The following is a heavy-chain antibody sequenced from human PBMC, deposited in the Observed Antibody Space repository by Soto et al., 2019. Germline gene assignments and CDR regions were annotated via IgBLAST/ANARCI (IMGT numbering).Heavy chain of an antibody. Sequence: GESLKISCKVFGDSFTGFWIGWVRQMPGKGLEWVASIYPRDSDIRYNPSFQGQVTISADRSTTTAYLQWSRLKASDTAIYYCARQHPLDSRVWYDWGQGTLVTVSS. CDR1: GDSFTGFW. D-gene: IGHD6-19*01. CDR2: IYPRDSDI. V-gene: IGHV5-51*01. J-gene: IGHJ4*02. CDR3: ARQHPLDSRVWYD.